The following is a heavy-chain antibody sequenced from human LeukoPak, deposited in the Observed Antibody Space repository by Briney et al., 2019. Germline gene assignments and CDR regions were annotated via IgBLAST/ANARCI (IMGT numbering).Heavy chain of an antibody. CDR1: GFTFGDYA. CDR2: IRWDGSSK. V-gene: IGHV3-9*01. Sequence: PGRSLRLSCAASGFTFGDYAMHWVRQAPGKGLEWVSFIRWDGSSKCYADSVKGRFTISRDNAKNALYLQMNSLRAEDTALYYCAKGQRFRYCSGGSCYSALGAFDIWGQGKMVTVSS. CDR3: AKGQRFRYCSGGSCYSALGAFDI. D-gene: IGHD2-15*01. J-gene: IGHJ3*02.